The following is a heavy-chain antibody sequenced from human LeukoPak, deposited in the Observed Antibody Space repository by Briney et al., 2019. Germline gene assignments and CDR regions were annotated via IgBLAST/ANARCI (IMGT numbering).Heavy chain of an antibody. Sequence: GGSLRLSCAASGFTVISNYMYWVRQTPGKGLECISVVYSGGRTYYADSVKGRFTISRDNSKSMLFLQINSLRTEDTALYYCARTSGSFAGYFDFWGQGTLVTVSS. V-gene: IGHV3-66*02. J-gene: IGHJ4*02. D-gene: IGHD1-26*01. CDR2: VYSGGRT. CDR3: ARTSGSFAGYFDF. CDR1: GFTVISNY.